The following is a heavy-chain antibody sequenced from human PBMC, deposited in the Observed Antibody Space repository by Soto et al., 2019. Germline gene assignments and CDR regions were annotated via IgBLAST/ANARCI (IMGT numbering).Heavy chain of an antibody. V-gene: IGHV3-33*01. Sequence: QMHLVESGGGVVQPGRSLTLSCVASGFTFTSYGIHWVRQAPGKGLEWVAVIWYDGSNKYYGDSVKGRFSISRDNSKNTVYLQTNSLRAEDTAVYYCARDRRFLEWLDYSGQGTLVSVSS. CDR1: GFTFTSYG. D-gene: IGHD3-3*01. CDR2: IWYDGSNK. CDR3: ARDRRFLEWLDY. J-gene: IGHJ4*02.